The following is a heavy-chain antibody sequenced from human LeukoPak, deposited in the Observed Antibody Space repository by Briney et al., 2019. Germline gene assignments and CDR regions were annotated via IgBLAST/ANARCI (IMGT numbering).Heavy chain of an antibody. Sequence: ASVKVSCKASGYTFTGYYMHWVRQAPGQGLEWMGWINPNSGGTNYAQKFQGRVTMTRDTSISTAYMELSRLRSDDTAVYYCAREGYCTNGVCYGGYWFDPWGQGTLVTVSS. CDR1: GYTFTGYY. D-gene: IGHD2-8*01. J-gene: IGHJ5*02. CDR3: AREGYCTNGVCYGGYWFDP. V-gene: IGHV1-2*02. CDR2: INPNSGGT.